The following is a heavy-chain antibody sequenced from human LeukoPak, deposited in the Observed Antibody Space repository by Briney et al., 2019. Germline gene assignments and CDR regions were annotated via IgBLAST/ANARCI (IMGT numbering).Heavy chain of an antibody. J-gene: IGHJ6*02. CDR3: ARSGTSRYYFYGMDV. D-gene: IGHD1/OR15-1a*01. V-gene: IGHV4-59*08. CDR1: GGSISSYY. Sequence: TSETLSLTCTVSGGSISSYYWNWTRQPPGKGLEWIGYIYYTGSTNYNPSLKSRVTISVDTSKNQFSLKLNSVTATDTAVYYCARSGTSRYYFYGMDVWGQGTTVTVSS. CDR2: IYYTGST.